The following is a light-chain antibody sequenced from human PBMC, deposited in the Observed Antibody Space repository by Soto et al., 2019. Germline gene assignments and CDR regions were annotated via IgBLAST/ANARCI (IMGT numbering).Light chain of an antibody. J-gene: IGKJ3*01. Sequence: EIVLTQSQATCFWSPGEKATFSCRAIQSVSSYLAWYQQKPGQAPRLLIYDASNRATAIPARFSGSGSGTDFTLTISSLEPEDFAVYYCQQRSNWLFTFGPGTKVDIK. CDR1: QSVSSY. CDR2: DAS. CDR3: QQRSNWLFT. V-gene: IGKV3-11*01.